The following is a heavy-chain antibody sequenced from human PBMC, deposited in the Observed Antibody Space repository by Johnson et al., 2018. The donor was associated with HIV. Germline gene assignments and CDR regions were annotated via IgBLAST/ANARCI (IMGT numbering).Heavy chain of an antibody. V-gene: IGHV3-43*01. CDR2: ISWDGDST. J-gene: IGHJ3*02. Sequence: EVQLVESGGVVVQPGGSLRLSCAASGFTFDDYTMHWVRQAPGKGLEWVSLISWDGDSTYYADTVKGRFTISRDNSKKSLYLQMNSLRTEDTALYYCAKLSMGDAFDIWGQGTMVTVSS. CDR1: GFTFDDYT. D-gene: IGHD2-8*01. CDR3: AKLSMGDAFDI.